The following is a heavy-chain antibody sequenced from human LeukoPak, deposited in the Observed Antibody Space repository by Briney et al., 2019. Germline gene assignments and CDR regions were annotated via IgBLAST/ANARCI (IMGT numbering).Heavy chain of an antibody. CDR1: GGSISSGSYY. CDR3: AREPRYGFVDY. Sequence: SETLSLTCTVSGGSISSGSYYWSWIRQPAGKGLEWIGRIYTSGSTNYNPSLKSRVTISVDTSKNQFSLKLSSVTAADTAVYYCAREPRYGFVDYWGQGTLVTVSS. J-gene: IGHJ4*02. D-gene: IGHD3-16*02. CDR2: IYTSGST. V-gene: IGHV4-61*02.